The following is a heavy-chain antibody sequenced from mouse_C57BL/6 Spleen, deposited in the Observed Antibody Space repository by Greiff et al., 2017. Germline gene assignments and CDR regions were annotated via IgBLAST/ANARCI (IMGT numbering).Heavy chain of an antibody. CDR3: FIYYCGRRYFDV. Sequence: QVQLQQSGAELAKPGASVKLSCKASGYTFTSYWMHWVKQRPGQGLEWIGYINPSSGYTKYNQKFKDKATLTADKSSSTAYMQLSSLTYEDSSVYYFFIYYCGRRYFDVWGTGTTVTVAS. CDR1: GYTFTSYW. D-gene: IGHD1-1*01. CDR2: INPSSGYT. J-gene: IGHJ1*03. V-gene: IGHV1-7*01.